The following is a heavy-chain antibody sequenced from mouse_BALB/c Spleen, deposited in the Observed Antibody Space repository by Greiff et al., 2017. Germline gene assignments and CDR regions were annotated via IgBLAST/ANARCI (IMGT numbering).Heavy chain of an antibody. J-gene: IGHJ3*01. CDR1: GFTFSSYA. D-gene: IGHD1-1*01. CDR3: ASDYYGSSYAWFAY. CDR2: ISSGGST. Sequence: EVQGVESGGGLVKPGGSLKLSCAASGFTFSSYAMSWVRQTPEKRLEWVASISSGGSTYYPDSVKGRFTISRDNARNILYLQMSSLRSEDTAMYYCASDYYGSSYAWFAYWGQGTLVTVSA. V-gene: IGHV5-6-5*01.